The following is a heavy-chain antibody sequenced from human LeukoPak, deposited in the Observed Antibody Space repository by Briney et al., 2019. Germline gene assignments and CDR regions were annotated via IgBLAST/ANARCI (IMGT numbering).Heavy chain of an antibody. D-gene: IGHD3-22*01. Sequence: GGSLRLSCAATGFTFSSYAMHWVRQAPGKGLEWVAVISYDGSNKYYADSVKGRFTISRDNSKNTLYLQMNSLRAEDTAVYYCAKGTHYYDSSGYFLNFDYWGQGTLVTVSS. J-gene: IGHJ4*02. CDR3: AKGTHYYDSSGYFLNFDY. CDR1: GFTFSSYA. CDR2: ISYDGSNK. V-gene: IGHV3-30*04.